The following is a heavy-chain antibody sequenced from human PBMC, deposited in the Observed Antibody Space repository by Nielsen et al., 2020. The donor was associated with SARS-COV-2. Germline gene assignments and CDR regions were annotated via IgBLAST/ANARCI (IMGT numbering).Heavy chain of an antibody. CDR1: GFTFSSYW. D-gene: IGHD6-19*01. J-gene: IGHJ4*02. V-gene: IGHV3-7*01. Sequence: GGSLRLSCAASGFTFSSYWMNWVRQAPGKGLEWVANIKQDGSEKYYGDSVKGRFTISRDNAKNSLYLQMNSLRAEDTAVYYCARDLADSSAYYSDFDFWGQGTLVTVSS. CDR2: IKQDGSEK. CDR3: ARDLADSSAYYSDFDF.